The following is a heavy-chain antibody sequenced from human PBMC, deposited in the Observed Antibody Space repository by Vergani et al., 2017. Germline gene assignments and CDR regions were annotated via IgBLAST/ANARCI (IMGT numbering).Heavy chain of an antibody. J-gene: IGHJ6*02. CDR2: ISSSSSYI. D-gene: IGHD2-15*01. V-gene: IGHV3-21*01. CDR1: GFTFSSYS. CDR3: ARACSGGSCYGGMDV. Sequence: EVQLVESGGGLVKPGGSLRLSCAASGFTFSSYSMNWVRQAPGKGLEWVSSISSSSSYIYYADSVKGRFTISRDNAKNSLYLQMNSLRAEDTAVYYCARACSGGSCYGGMDVWGQGTTVTVSS.